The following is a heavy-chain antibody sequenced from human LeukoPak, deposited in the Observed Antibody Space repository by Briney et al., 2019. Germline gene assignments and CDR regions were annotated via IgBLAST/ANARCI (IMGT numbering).Heavy chain of an antibody. CDR3: ARPYSYCGGDCPSWAFDI. V-gene: IGHV1-2*06. Sequence: ASVKVSCKASGYTFTGSYMHWVRQAPGQGLEWMGRINPNSGGTNYAQKFQGRVTMTRDTSISTAYMELSRLRSDDTAVYYCARPYSYCGGDCPSWAFDIWGQGTMVTVSS. CDR1: GYTFTGSY. D-gene: IGHD2-21*02. CDR2: INPNSGGT. J-gene: IGHJ3*02.